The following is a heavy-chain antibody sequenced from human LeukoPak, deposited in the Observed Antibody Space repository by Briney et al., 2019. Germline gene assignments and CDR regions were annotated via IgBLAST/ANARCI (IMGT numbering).Heavy chain of an antibody. Sequence: SQTPSLTCTVSGGSISSGGNYWSWIRQHPGKGLEWIGYIYYSGTTYYNPSLKSRVAISVDTSKNQFSLKLSSVTAADTAVYYCARGLGQNGYNCWFDPWGQGTLVTVSS. CDR1: GGSISSGGNY. J-gene: IGHJ5*02. D-gene: IGHD5-24*01. CDR2: IYYSGTT. CDR3: ARGLGQNGYNCWFDP. V-gene: IGHV4-31*03.